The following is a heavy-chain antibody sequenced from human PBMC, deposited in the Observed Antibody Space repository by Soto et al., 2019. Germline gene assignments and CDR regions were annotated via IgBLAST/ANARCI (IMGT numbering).Heavy chain of an antibody. D-gene: IGHD1-26*01. CDR1: GYSFTSLD. CDR3: ARGVSAGVDY. Sequence: QVQLVQSGAEVREPGASVKVSCKASGYSFTSLDINWVRQTAGLGLEWMGWMQPSTGRTGYAQKFQGRVTMTRYTSINTAYMELTTLTSDDTAFYYCARGVSAGVDYWGQGTLVTVSS. V-gene: IGHV1-8*01. J-gene: IGHJ4*02. CDR2: MQPSTGRT.